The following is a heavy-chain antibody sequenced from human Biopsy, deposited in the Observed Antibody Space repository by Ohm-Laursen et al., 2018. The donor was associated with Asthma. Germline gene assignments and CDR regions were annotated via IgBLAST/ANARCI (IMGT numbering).Heavy chain of an antibody. CDR2: INSVFGTT. CDR1: GGTFNTYV. V-gene: IGHV1-69*13. J-gene: IGHJ4*02. D-gene: IGHD2-2*01. CDR3: ARKAGSCISRTCYSLDF. Sequence: ASVKVSCKPLGGTFNTYVIGWARQAPGQGLEWMGGINSVFGTTTYPQKFQDRVTINADDSTSTVYMELSSLISEDTAVYYCARKAGSCISRTCYSLDFWGQGTLVTVSS.